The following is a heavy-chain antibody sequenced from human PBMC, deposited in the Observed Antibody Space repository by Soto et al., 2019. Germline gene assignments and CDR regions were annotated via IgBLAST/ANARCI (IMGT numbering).Heavy chain of an antibody. Sequence: PSQTLSLTGTVSGGCISSSSCYWGSIRQPPGKGLEWIGSIYYSGSTYYNPSLKSRVTISVDTSKNQFTLKGSSVTAADRAVYYCARQDHEVAGLDYWGQGTLVTVS. D-gene: IGHD6-19*01. CDR2: IYYSGST. V-gene: IGHV4-39*01. CDR1: GGCISSSSCY. J-gene: IGHJ4*02. CDR3: ARQDHEVAGLDY.